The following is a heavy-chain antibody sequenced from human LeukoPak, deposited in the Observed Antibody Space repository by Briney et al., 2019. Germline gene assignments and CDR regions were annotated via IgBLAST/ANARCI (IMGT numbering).Heavy chain of an antibody. CDR2: IYHDGST. CDR1: GGSISSNNW. CDR3: ARLANYVWGSYRYGGPIDY. J-gene: IGHJ4*02. D-gene: IGHD3-16*02. Sequence: SETLSLTCAVSGGSISSNNWWIWVRQSPEKGLEWIGEIYHDGSTNYNPSLKSRVTISVDTSKNQFSLKLSSVTAADTAVYYCARLANYVWGSYRYGGPIDYWGQGTLVTVSS. V-gene: IGHV4-4*02.